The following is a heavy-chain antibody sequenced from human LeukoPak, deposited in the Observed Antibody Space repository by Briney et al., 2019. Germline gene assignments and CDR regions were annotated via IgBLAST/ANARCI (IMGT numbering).Heavy chain of an antibody. J-gene: IGHJ5*02. V-gene: IGHV1-2*06. CDR3: ARGTLGDYWFDP. CDR1: GYTFTGYF. CDR2: VNPNRGGT. Sequence: ASVKVSCKASGYTFTGYFLHWVRQAPGQGLEWMGRVNPNRGGTNYAQKFQGRVTITTDESTSTAYMELSSLRSEDTAVYYCARGTLGDYWFDPWGQGTLVTVSS. D-gene: IGHD2-21*02.